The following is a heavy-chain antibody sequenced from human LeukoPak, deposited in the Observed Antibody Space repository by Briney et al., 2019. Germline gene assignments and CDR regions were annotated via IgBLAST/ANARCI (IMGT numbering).Heavy chain of an antibody. J-gene: IGHJ4*02. CDR2: IIPILGIA. D-gene: IGHD3-9*01. Sequence: SVKVSCKASGGTFSSYTISWVRQAPGQGLEWMGRIIPILGIANYAQKFQGRVTITSDKSTSTAYMELSSLRSEDTAVYYCARPPDYDILTGYYRYYFDYWGQGTLVTVSS. CDR3: ARPPDYDILTGYYRYYFDY. CDR1: GGTFSSYT. V-gene: IGHV1-69*02.